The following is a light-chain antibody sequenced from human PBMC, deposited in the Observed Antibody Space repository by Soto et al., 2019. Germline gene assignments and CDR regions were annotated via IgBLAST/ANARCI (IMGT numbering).Light chain of an antibody. V-gene: IGLV2-14*03. CDR1: SSDVGGYNY. Sequence: QSALTQPASVSGSPGQSSTISCTGTSSDVGGYNYVSWYQQHPGKAPKLLIYDVSNRPSGVSNRFSGSKSGNTASLTISGLQPEDEADYYCSSYITSTTFVVFGGGTKLTVL. CDR2: DVS. J-gene: IGLJ2*01. CDR3: SSYITSTTFVV.